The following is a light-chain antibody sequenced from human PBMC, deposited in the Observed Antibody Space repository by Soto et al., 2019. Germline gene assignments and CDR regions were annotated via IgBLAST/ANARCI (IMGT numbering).Light chain of an antibody. Sequence: QSALTQPASVSGSPGQSITISCTGTSSDVGGYNYVSWYQQHPGKAPKLMSYDVSNRPSGVSNRFSGSKSGNTASLTISGLQDEDEDDYYCSSYTSSSTLVFGGGTKLTVL. CDR3: SSYTSSSTLV. CDR2: DVS. J-gene: IGLJ2*01. CDR1: SSDVGGYNY. V-gene: IGLV2-14*01.